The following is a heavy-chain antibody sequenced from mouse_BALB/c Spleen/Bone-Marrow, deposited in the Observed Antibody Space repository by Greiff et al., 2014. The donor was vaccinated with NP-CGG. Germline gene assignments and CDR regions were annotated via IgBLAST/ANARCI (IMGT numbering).Heavy chain of an antibody. CDR1: GYTFSRYW. Sequence: VQLQESGTELMKSGASVKISCKATGYTFSRYWIEWVKQRPGHGLEWIGEILPGSGHSNYNEKFKGKATFTADTSSNTAYMQLSSLTSEDSAVYYCARKWPYYYGRRRNGLDYCGQRPSVTVSA. J-gene: IGHJ4*01. CDR3: ARKWPYYYGRRRNGLDY. V-gene: IGHV1-9*01. CDR2: ILPGSGHS. D-gene: IGHD1-1*01.